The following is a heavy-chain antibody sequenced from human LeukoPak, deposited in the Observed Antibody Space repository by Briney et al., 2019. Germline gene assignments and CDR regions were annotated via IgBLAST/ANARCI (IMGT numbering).Heavy chain of an antibody. D-gene: IGHD3-16*01. CDR1: GFTYANYW. CDR3: ARGSMHVYHLYTDY. Sequence: GGSLRLSCAASGFTYANYWVSWFRQAPGQGLEWVASIKQDGSERYYVDSVKGRFTISRDNAKNSLFLQLSSLRVEDTAVYYCARGSMHVYHLYTDYWGQGTLVTVSS. J-gene: IGHJ4*02. CDR2: IKQDGSER. V-gene: IGHV3-7*01.